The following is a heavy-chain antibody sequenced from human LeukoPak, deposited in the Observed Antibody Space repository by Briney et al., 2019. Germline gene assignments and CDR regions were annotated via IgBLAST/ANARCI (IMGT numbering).Heavy chain of an antibody. J-gene: IGHJ3*02. Sequence: GASVKVFCKASGYTFTSYDISWVRQASGQGLEWMGWISAYNGNTNYAQKLQGRVTMTTDTSTSTAYMELRSLRADDTAVYYCARDRCSSTSCYLPDAFDIWGQGTMVTVSS. V-gene: IGHV1-18*01. CDR3: ARDRCSSTSCYLPDAFDI. CDR1: GYTFTSYD. D-gene: IGHD2-2*01. CDR2: ISAYNGNT.